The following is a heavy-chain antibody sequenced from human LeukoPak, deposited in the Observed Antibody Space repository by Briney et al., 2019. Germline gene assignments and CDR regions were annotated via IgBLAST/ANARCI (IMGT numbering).Heavy chain of an antibody. D-gene: IGHD2-15*01. CDR3: AREPRSRTLDY. J-gene: IGHJ4*02. V-gene: IGHV3-21*01. Sequence: PGGSLRLSGAASGFTFSTYSMNWVRQAPGKGLEWVSSISSSSSYIFYADSVKGRFTISRDNAKNSLYLEMNSLRAEDTAVYYCAREPRSRTLDYWGQGTLVSVCS. CDR1: GFTFSTYS. CDR2: ISSSSSYI.